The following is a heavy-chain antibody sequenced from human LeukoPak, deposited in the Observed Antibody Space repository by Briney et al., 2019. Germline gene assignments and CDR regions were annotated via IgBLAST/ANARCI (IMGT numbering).Heavy chain of an antibody. CDR3: ARLATGYPTWIDP. D-gene: IGHD3-9*01. CDR1: GGSISSHK. CDR2: IHYSGST. J-gene: IGHJ5*02. Sequence: RASETLSLTCSVSGGSISSHKWSWIRQPPGKGLEWIGYIHYSGSTDKNPSLKSRVTISVDTSKNQFSLKLSSVTAADTAVYYCARLATGYPTWIDPWSQGILVTVSS. V-gene: IGHV4-59*11.